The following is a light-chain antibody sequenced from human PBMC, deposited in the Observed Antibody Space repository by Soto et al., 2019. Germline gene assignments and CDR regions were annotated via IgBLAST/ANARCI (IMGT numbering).Light chain of an antibody. CDR2: DAS. CDR1: QGISSW. CDR3: QQRYNRPRIT. J-gene: IGKJ5*01. V-gene: IGKV1-12*01. Sequence: DLQMTQSPSSVSASVGARVTITCRASQGISSWLAWYQQKPGKAPKLLIYDASQRATGIPARFSGSGSATDFTLTIRRLEAQDFAVYYGQQRYNRPRITFGQGTRREIK.